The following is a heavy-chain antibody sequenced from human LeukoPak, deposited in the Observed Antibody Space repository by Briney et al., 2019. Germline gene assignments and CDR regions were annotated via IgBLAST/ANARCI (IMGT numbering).Heavy chain of an antibody. Sequence: SETLSLTCTLSGGSITSGRYYWTWIRQHPQRGLEWIGYVSYSGSTNYNSSLKSRLTISVDTSKNQFSLRLSSVTAADTAVYYCARLQYCSGTSCYWFDPWGQGTLVTVSS. D-gene: IGHD2-2*01. V-gene: IGHV4-31*03. CDR2: VSYSGST. J-gene: IGHJ5*02. CDR1: GGSITSGRYY. CDR3: ARLQYCSGTSCYWFDP.